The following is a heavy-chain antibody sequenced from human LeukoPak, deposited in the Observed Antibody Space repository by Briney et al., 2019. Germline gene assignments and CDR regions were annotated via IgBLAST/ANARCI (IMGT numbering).Heavy chain of an antibody. CDR3: AFYGDYRSDLNY. CDR2: ISGSGGST. J-gene: IGHJ4*02. CDR1: GFTFSSYA. V-gene: IGHV3-23*01. Sequence: GGSLRLSCAASGFTFSSYAMSWVRQAPGKGLEWVSAISGSGGSTYYADSVKGRFTISRDNSKNTLYLQMNSLRAEDTAVYYCAFYGDYRSDLNYWGQGTLVTVSS. D-gene: IGHD4-17*01.